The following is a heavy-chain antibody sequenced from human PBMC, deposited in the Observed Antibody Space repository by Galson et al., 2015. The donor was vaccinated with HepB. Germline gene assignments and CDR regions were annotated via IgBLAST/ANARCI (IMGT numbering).Heavy chain of an antibody. J-gene: IGHJ4*02. CDR3: AMNIVVVPAATDC. CDR2: FYRSGST. V-gene: IGHV3-66*01. Sequence: SLRLSCAASGFTVSSKYMSWVRQAPGKGLEWVSLFYRSGSTYYADSVKGRFTTSRDNSKNTLYLQMNSLRAEDTAVYYCAMNIVVVPAATDCWGQGTLVTVSS. CDR1: GFTVSSKY. D-gene: IGHD2-2*01.